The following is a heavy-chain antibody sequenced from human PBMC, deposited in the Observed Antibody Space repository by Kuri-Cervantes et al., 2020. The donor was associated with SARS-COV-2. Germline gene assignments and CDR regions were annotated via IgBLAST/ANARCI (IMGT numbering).Heavy chain of an antibody. D-gene: IGHD4-17*01. J-gene: IGHJ4*02. CDR2: ISYDGSNK. CDR1: GFTFSSYA. Sequence: GESLKISCAASGFTFSSYAMHWVRQAPGKGLEWVAVISYDGSNKYYADSVKGRFTISRDNSKNTLYLQMNSLGAEDTAVYYCAKDEGGDGSIGYWGQGTLVTVSS. V-gene: IGHV3-30-3*01. CDR3: AKDEGGDGSIGY.